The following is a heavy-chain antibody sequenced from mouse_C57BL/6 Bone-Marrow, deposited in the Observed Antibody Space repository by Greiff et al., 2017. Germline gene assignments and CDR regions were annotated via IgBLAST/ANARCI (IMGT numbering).Heavy chain of an antibody. Sequence: EVKLVEPGGGLVKPGGSLKLSCAASGFTFSDYGMHWVRQAPEKGLEWVAYISSGSSTIYYADTVKGRFTISRDNAKNTLFLQMTSLRSEDTAMYYCAITTVPYWYFDVWGTGTTVTVSS. J-gene: IGHJ1*03. CDR2: ISSGSSTI. V-gene: IGHV5-17*01. D-gene: IGHD1-1*01. CDR1: GFTFSDYG. CDR3: AITTVPYWYFDV.